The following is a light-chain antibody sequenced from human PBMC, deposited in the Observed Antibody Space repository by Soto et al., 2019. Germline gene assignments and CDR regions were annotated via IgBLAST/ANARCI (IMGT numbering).Light chain of an antibody. V-gene: IGLV2-14*03. CDR1: SSDFGGYNY. J-gene: IGLJ2*01. CDR3: SSLTSSDTLI. Sequence: QSALTQPASGSGSPGQSITISCTGTSSDFGGYNYVSWYQQHPGKAPKLLIYDVSSRPSGISYRFSGSKSGNTASLTISGLQAEAAADYYCSSLTSSDTLIFGGGTQLTVL. CDR2: DVS.